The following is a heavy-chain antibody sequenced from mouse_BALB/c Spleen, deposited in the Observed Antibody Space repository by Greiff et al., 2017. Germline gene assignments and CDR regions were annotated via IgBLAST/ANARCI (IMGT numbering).Heavy chain of an antibody. V-gene: IGHV2-9*02. CDR2: IWAGGST. D-gene: IGHD2-10*01. Sequence: VQLQESGPGLVAPSQSLSITCTVSGFSLTSYGVHWVRQPPGKGLEWLGVIWAGGSTNYNSALMSRLSISKDNSKSQVFLKMNSLQTDDTAMYYCARERGAYYGNYFTFFDYWGQGTTLTVSS. CDR1: GFSLTSYG. J-gene: IGHJ2*01. CDR3: ARERGAYYGNYFTFFDY.